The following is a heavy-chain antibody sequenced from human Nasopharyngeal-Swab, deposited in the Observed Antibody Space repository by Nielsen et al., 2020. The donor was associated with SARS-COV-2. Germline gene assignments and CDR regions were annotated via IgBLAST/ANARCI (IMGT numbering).Heavy chain of an antibody. D-gene: IGHD2-15*01. Sequence: WVRQAPGQGLEWMGWINTNTGSPTYAQGFTGRFVFSLDTSVSTAYLQISSLKAEDTAVYYCARVNVVYYYYGMDVWGQGTTVTVSS. CDR2: INTNTGSP. V-gene: IGHV7-4-1*02. J-gene: IGHJ6*02. CDR3: ARVNVVYYYYGMDV.